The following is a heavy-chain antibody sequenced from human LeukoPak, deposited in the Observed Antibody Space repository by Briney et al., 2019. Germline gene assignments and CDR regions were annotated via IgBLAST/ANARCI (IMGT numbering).Heavy chain of an antibody. CDR1: GFTFTNYA. J-gene: IGHJ3*02. CDR3: AKDPNGDYIGAFDI. D-gene: IGHD4-17*01. Sequence: GGSLRLSCVASGFTFTNYAMTWVRQAPGKGLEWVSGISGGGSGTHYADSVKGRFTISGDNFKNTLYLQLNSLRAEDTAVYYCAKDPNGDYIGAFDIWGQGTMVTVSS. CDR2: ISGGGSGT. V-gene: IGHV3-23*01.